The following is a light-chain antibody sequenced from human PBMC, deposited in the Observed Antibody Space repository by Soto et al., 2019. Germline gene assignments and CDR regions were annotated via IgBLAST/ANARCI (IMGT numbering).Light chain of an antibody. V-gene: IGLV2-23*02. CDR1: SSAVGSYNL. J-gene: IGLJ1*01. CDR2: EVS. CDR3: CSYAGSSTFV. Sequence: QSALTQPASVSGSPGQSLTISCTGTSSAVGSYNLVSWYQQHPGKAPKLMIYEVSKRPSGVSNRFSGSKSGNTASLTISGLQAEDEADYYCCSYAGSSTFVFGTGTKLTVL.